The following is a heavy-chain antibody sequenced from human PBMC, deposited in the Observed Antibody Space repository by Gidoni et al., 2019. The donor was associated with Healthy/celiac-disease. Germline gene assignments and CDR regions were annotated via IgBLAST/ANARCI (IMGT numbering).Heavy chain of an antibody. D-gene: IGHD3-10*01. J-gene: IGHJ6*02. CDR2: IYSGGST. CDR3: ARADGSRLVLSGHYYYYYGMDV. V-gene: IGHV3-66*02. Sequence: EVQLVESGGGLVQPGGSLRLSCAASVFTVSSNYMSWVRQAPVKGLEWVSVIYSGGSTYYADSVKGRFTISRDNSKNTLYLQMNSLRAEDTAVYYCARADGSRLVLSGHYYYYYGMDVWGQGTTVTVSS. CDR1: VFTVSSNY.